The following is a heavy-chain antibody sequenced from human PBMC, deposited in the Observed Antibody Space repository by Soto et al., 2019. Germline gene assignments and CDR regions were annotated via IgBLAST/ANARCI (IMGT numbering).Heavy chain of an antibody. V-gene: IGHV1-69*13. CDR3: ARDLSYYDDWFDP. CDR2: IIPRSATS. CDR1: GGTFSSYA. D-gene: IGHD1-26*01. J-gene: IGHJ5*02. Sequence: ASVKVSCKASGGTFSSYAISWVRQAPGQRLEWMGGIIPRSATSNYAQKFQGRVTITADESTNTAYMELSSLRSEDMAVYYCARDLSYYDDWFDPWGQGTLVTVS.